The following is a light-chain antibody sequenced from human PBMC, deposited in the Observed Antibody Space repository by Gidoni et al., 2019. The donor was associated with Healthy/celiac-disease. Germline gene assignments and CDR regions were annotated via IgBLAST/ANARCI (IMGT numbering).Light chain of an antibody. J-gene: IGKJ2*01. V-gene: IGKV1-9*01. CDR2: AAS. Sequence: DIQLTQSPSFLSASVADKVTITCRASQGISSYLAWYQQKPGKAPKLLCYAASTLQSGVPSRFSGSGSGTEFTLTISSLQPEDFATYYCQQLNSYPMYTFGQXTKLEIK. CDR1: QGISSY. CDR3: QQLNSYPMYT.